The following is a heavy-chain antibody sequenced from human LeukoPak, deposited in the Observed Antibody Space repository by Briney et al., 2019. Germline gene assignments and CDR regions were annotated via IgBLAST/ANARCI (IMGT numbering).Heavy chain of an antibody. CDR3: ARHLHDAFDI. V-gene: IGHV4-39*01. Sequence: SETLSLTCTVSGGSISSSSYYWGWIRQPPGKGLEWIGSIYYSGSTYYDPSLKSRVTISVDTSKNQFSLKLSSVTAADTAVYYCARHLHDAFDIWGQGTMVTVSS. CDR1: GGSISSSSYY. J-gene: IGHJ3*02. CDR2: IYYSGST.